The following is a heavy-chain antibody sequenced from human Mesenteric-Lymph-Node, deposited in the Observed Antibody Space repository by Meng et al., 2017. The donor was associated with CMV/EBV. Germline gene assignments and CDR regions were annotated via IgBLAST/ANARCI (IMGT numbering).Heavy chain of an antibody. D-gene: IGHD2-2*01. J-gene: IGHJ3*02. CDR2: ISSSGSTI. CDR1: GFTFSDYY. Sequence: GESLKISCAASGFTFSDYYMSWIRQAPGKGLEWVSYISSSGSTIYYADSVKGRFTISRDNAKNSLYLQMNSLRAEDTAVYYCAKDLDSTTPFDIWGQGTMVTVSS. V-gene: IGHV3-11*04. CDR3: AKDLDSTTPFDI.